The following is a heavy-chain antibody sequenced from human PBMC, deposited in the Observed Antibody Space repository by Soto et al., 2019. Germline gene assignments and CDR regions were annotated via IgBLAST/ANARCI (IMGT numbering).Heavy chain of an antibody. V-gene: IGHV1-18*01. CDR2: ISAYNGNT. D-gene: IGHD2-2*01. Sequence: GASVEVSCKASGYTFTSYGISWVRQAPGQGVEWKGWISAYNGNTNYAQKLQGRVTMTTDTSTSTAYMELRSLRSDDTAVYYCARDRSVVVVPAVYFDYWGQGTLVTVSS. J-gene: IGHJ4*02. CDR1: GYTFTSYG. CDR3: ARDRSVVVVPAVYFDY.